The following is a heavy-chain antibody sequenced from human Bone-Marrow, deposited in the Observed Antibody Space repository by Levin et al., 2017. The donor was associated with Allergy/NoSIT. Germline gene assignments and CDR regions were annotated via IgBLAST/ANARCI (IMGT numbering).Heavy chain of an antibody. CDR1: GFTFGDYA. CDR3: TRDGWDYGGNSDYYYYGMDV. D-gene: IGHD4-23*01. Sequence: GGSLRLSCTASGFTFGDYAMSWFRQAPGKGLEWVGFIRSKAYGGTTEYAASVKGRFTISRDDSKSIAYLQMNSLKTEDTAVYYCTRDGWDYGGNSDYYYYGMDVWGQGTTVTVSS. CDR2: IRSKAYGGTT. J-gene: IGHJ6*02. V-gene: IGHV3-49*03.